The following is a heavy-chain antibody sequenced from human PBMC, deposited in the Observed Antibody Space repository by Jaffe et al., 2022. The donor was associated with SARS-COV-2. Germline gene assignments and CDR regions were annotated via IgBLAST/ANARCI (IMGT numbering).Heavy chain of an antibody. V-gene: IGHV4-61*02. CDR1: GGSISSGSYY. Sequence: QVQLQESGPGLVKPSQTLSLTCTVSGGSISSGSYYWSWIRQPAGKGLEWIGRIYTSGSTNYNPSLKSRVTISVDTSKNQFSLKLSSVTAADTAVYYCARDSSGWLIHWGQGTLVTVSS. CDR2: IYTSGST. J-gene: IGHJ4*02. D-gene: IGHD6-19*01. CDR3: ARDSSGWLIH.